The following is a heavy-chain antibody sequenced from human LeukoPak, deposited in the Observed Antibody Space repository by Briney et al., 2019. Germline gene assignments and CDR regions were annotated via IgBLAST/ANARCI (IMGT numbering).Heavy chain of an antibody. V-gene: IGHV3-30*03. Sequence: PGRSLRLSCAASGFTFSSYGMHWVRQAPGKGLEWVAVISYDGSNKYYADSVKGRFTISRDNSKNTLYLQMNSLRAEDTAVYYCAAALLRFSFDIWGQGTMVTVSS. CDR3: AAALLRFSFDI. J-gene: IGHJ3*02. D-gene: IGHD3-3*01. CDR1: GFTFSSYG. CDR2: ISYDGSNK.